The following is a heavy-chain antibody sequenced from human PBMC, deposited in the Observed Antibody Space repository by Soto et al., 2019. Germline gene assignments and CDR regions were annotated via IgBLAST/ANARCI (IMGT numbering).Heavy chain of an antibody. CDR3: AAGRGSGRAYFDL. V-gene: IGHV4-59*01. Sequence: QVQLQESGPGLVKPSETLSLTCTVSGGSISSYYWSWIRQPPGKGLEWIGYIYYSGSTNYNPSLKSRVPISVDTSKNQFSLKLSSVTAADTAGYYCAAGRGSGRAYFDLWGRGTLVTVSS. D-gene: IGHD3-10*01. CDR2: IYYSGST. CDR1: GGSISSYY. J-gene: IGHJ2*01.